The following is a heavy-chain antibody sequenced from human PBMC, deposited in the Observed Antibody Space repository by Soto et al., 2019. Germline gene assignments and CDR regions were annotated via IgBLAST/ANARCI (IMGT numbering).Heavy chain of an antibody. CDR3: ARDLRYRLYDGWFDP. D-gene: IGHD3-16*01. V-gene: IGHV4-30-2*01. J-gene: IGHJ5*02. CDR1: GGSISSGPYS. CDR2: IYHSGST. Sequence: SETLSLTCTVSGGSISSGPYSWTWIRRPPGKGLEWIGSIYHSGSTDYNPSFKSRVTLSRDTSNNQFSLRLNSVAAADTAVYYCARDLRYRLYDGWFDPWGQGILVTVSS.